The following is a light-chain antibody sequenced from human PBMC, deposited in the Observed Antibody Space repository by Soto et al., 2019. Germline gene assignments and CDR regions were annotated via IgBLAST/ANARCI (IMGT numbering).Light chain of an antibody. CDR2: GAS. V-gene: IGKV3-20*01. Sequence: ELVLTQSPGTLSLSPGERATLSCRASQSVSSIYLAWYQQKPGQAPRLLIYGASSRATGIPDRLSGSGSGTDFTLTISRLEPEDFAVYYCQHYGSSQRTFGQGTKVDIK. J-gene: IGKJ1*01. CDR3: QHYGSSQRT. CDR1: QSVSSIY.